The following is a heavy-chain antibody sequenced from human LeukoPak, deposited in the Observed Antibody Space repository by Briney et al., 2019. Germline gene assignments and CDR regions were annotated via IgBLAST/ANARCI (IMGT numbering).Heavy chain of an antibody. J-gene: IGHJ4*02. D-gene: IGHD3-10*01. CDR1: GLSISIYY. CDR2: IYYSGNP. V-gene: IGHV4-59*01. CDR3: ARGFGEFLSYFDY. Sequence: SEPLSLTCTVSGLSISIYYWSWIRQPPGKGLERIGYIYYSGNPHHNPSHKRRVTISVDTSKTQFSLKLSSVTAADTAVYYCARGFGEFLSYFDYWGQGTLVTVSS.